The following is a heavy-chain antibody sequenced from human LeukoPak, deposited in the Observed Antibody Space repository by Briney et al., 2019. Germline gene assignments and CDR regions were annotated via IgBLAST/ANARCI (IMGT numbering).Heavy chain of an antibody. D-gene: IGHD6-19*01. Sequence: GGSLRLSCAGTGFTFNNYWMNWARQAPGKGLEWVANIKEDGSQIYYVDSVKGRFTISRDNAKNSVYLQMNSLRAEDTAVYYCAGSSGWLFDYWGQGTLVAVSS. CDR2: IKEDGSQI. CDR3: AGSSGWLFDY. V-gene: IGHV3-7*01. J-gene: IGHJ4*02. CDR1: GFTFNNYW.